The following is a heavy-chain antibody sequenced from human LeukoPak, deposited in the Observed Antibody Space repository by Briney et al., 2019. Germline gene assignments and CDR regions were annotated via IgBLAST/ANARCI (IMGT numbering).Heavy chain of an antibody. D-gene: IGHD3-10*01. CDR1: GFTFSSYA. V-gene: IGHV3-30*18. Sequence: PGGSLRLSCAASGFTFSSYAMSWVRLAPGKGLEWVAVVSYDGSNKYYADSVKGRFTISRDDSKNTLYLQMNSLRPEDTAVYYCAKDSYYGSGSYFYFDYWGQGTLVTVSS. CDR3: AKDSYYGSGSYFYFDY. CDR2: VSYDGSNK. J-gene: IGHJ4*02.